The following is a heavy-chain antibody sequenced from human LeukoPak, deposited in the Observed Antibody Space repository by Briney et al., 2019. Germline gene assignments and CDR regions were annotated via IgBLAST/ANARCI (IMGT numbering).Heavy chain of an antibody. D-gene: IGHD3-10*01. Sequence: TLSLTCTVSGGSISSGGYYWSWIRQHPGKGLEWIGYIYYSGSTYYNPSLKSRVTISVDTSKNQFSLKLTSVTAADTAVYYCARHSSDRAFDVWGQGTMVTVSS. CDR3: ARHSSDRAFDV. CDR2: IYYSGST. J-gene: IGHJ3*01. V-gene: IGHV4-31*03. CDR1: GGSISSGGYY.